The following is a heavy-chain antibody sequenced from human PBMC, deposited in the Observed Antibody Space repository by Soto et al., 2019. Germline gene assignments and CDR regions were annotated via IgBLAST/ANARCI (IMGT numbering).Heavy chain of an antibody. J-gene: IGHJ4*02. CDR1: GFTFSIYT. V-gene: IGHV3-64D*06. CDR3: VTRYSSVWSDIY. Sequence: WWSLGLSCSACGFTFSIYTMLWVRQAPGKGLEYVSAISDAGGGSYYADSVKGRFTISRDDPKNTLYLQMSNLRAEDTAVYYCVTRYSSVWSDIYWGQGTLVTVSS. D-gene: IGHD6-19*01. CDR2: ISDAGGGS.